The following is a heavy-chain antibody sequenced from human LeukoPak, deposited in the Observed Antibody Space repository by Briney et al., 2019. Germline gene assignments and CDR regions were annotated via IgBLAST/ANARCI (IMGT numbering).Heavy chain of an antibody. CDR2: ISYDGSNK. Sequence: GRSLRLSCAASGFTFSSYGMHWVRQAPGKGPEWVAVISYDGSNKDYADSVKGRFTISRDNSKNTLYLQMNSLRAEDTAVYYCAKVATVMVYGAFDIWGQGTMVTVSS. D-gene: IGHD5-18*01. V-gene: IGHV3-30*18. CDR1: GFTFSSYG. J-gene: IGHJ3*02. CDR3: AKVATVMVYGAFDI.